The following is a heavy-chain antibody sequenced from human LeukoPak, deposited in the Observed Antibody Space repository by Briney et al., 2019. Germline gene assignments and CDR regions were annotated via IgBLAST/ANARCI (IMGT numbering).Heavy chain of an antibody. V-gene: IGHV4-59*01. D-gene: IGHD3-22*01. Sequence: PSETLSLTCTVSGGTISSYYWSWIRQPPGKGLEWIGYIYYSGSTSYNPSLRSRATISVDTSKNQFSLKLSSVTAADTAVYYCASVLLSSGYSNWGQGNLVTVSS. J-gene: IGHJ4*02. CDR3: ASVLLSSGYSN. CDR2: IYYSGST. CDR1: GGTISSYY.